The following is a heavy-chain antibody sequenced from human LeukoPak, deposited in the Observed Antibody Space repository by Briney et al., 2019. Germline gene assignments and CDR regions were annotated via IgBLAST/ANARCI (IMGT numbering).Heavy chain of an antibody. V-gene: IGHV1-2*02. Sequence: GASVKVSCKASGYTFTGYYMHWVRQAPGQGLEWMGWINPNSGGTNYAQKFQGRVTMTRDTSISTAYMELSRLRSDDTAVYYCARDSSGYYLYDAFDIWGQGTTVIVSS. D-gene: IGHD3-22*01. CDR2: INPNSGGT. J-gene: IGHJ3*02. CDR1: GYTFTGYY. CDR3: ARDSSGYYLYDAFDI.